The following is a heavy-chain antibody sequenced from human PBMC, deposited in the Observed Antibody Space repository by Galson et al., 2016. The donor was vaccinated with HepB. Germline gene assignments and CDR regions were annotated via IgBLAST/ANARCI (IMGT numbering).Heavy chain of an antibody. D-gene: IGHD5-12*01. CDR3: ARVRSGYSGYANPYYYGMDV. CDR2: TCYRSKWYN. Sequence: CAISGDSVSSNSATWNWIRQSPSRGLEWLGRTCYRSKWYNDYALSVKSRITINPDTSKNQFPLQLNSVTPEDTAVYYCARVRSGYSGYANPYYYGMDVWGQGTTVTVSS. CDR1: GDSVSSNSAT. J-gene: IGHJ6*02. V-gene: IGHV6-1*01.